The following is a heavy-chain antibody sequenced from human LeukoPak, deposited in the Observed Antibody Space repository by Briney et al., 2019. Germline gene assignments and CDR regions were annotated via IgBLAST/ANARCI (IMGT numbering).Heavy chain of an antibody. CDR3: ARDRPNNWFDP. CDR1: GYTFTSYY. CDR2: INPNSGAT. Sequence: VASVKVSCKASGYTFTSYYLHWVRQAPGQGLEWMGFINPNSGATAYAQKFRGRVSVTRDTSISTAYMELSSLRSDDTAVYYCARDRPNNWFDPWGQGTLVTVSS. J-gene: IGHJ5*02. V-gene: IGHV1-2*02.